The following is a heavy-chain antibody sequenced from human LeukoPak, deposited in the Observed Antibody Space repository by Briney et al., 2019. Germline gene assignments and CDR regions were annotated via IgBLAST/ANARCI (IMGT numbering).Heavy chain of an antibody. Sequence: PSETLSLTCTVSGGSISSSSYYWGWIRQPPGKGLEWIGSIYYSGSTYYNPSLKSRVTISVDTSKNQFSLKLSSVTAADTAVYYCASLWYSSSWHDYWGQGTLVTVSS. CDR1: GGSISSSSYY. CDR2: IYYSGST. CDR3: ASLWYSSSWHDY. J-gene: IGHJ4*02. V-gene: IGHV4-39*01. D-gene: IGHD6-13*01.